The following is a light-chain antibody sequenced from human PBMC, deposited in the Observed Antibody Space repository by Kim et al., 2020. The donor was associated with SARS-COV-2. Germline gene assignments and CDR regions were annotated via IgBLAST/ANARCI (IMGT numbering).Light chain of an antibody. V-gene: IGLV3-21*01. CDR3: QVWDSSSDRVV. CDR1: NIGSKS. J-gene: IGLJ2*01. Sequence: SYELTQPPSVSVAPGKTARTTCGGNNIGSKSVHWYQQKPGQAPVLVIYYDTDRPSGIPERFSGSNSGNTATLTISRVEAGDEADYYCQVWDSSSDRVVFGGGTQLTVL. CDR2: YDT.